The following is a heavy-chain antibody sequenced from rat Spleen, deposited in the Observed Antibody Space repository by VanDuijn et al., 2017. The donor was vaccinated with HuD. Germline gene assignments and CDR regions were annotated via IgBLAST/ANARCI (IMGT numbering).Heavy chain of an antibody. Sequence: EVQLVESGGGLVQPGRSLKLSCVASGFTFSDYNMAWVRQAPKKGLEWVATIIYDGTRAFYRDSVQGRFTISRDTAKRTLYLQMNSLRSVDTATYFCTKVDYDGHWFAHWGQGTLVTVSS. V-gene: IGHV5S10*01. CDR1: GFTFSDYN. J-gene: IGHJ3*01. CDR2: IIYDGTRA. D-gene: IGHD1-11*01. CDR3: TKVDYDGHWFAH.